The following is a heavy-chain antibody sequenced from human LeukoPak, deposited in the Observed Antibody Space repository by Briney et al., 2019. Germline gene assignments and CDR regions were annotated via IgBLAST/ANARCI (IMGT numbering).Heavy chain of an antibody. CDR3: AGIVGPIDY. D-gene: IGHD3-22*01. J-gene: IGHJ4*02. CDR2: IYYSGST. CDR1: GGSISSSNYY. V-gene: IGHV4-39*01. Sequence: SETLSLTCTVSGGSISSSNYYWGWIRQPPGKGLEWIGSIYYSGSTYYNPSLKSRVTISVDTSKNQFSLKLSSVTAADTAVYYCAGIVGPIDYWGQGTLVTVSS.